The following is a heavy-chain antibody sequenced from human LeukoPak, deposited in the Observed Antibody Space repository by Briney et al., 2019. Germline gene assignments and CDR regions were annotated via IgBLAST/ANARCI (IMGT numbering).Heavy chain of an antibody. V-gene: IGHV3-21*01. D-gene: IGHD3-10*01. J-gene: IGHJ6*03. Sequence: GGSLRLSCAASGFTFSSYSMNWVRQAPGKGLEWVSSISSSSSYIYYADSVKGRFTISRDNAKNSLYLQMNSLRAEDTAVYYCARDGYYHGSGSYYMGYYYYYMDVWGKGTTVTVSS. CDR1: GFTFSSYS. CDR2: ISSSSSYI. CDR3: ARDGYYHGSGSYYMGYYYYYMDV.